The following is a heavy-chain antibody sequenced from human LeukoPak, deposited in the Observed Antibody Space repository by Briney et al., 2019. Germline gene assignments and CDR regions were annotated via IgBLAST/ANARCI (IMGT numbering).Heavy chain of an antibody. CDR1: GYSCTAYY. CDR2: INPNSGGT. Sequence: ASVKVSCKASGYSCTAYYIHWERQAPGQGLEWMGWINPNSGGTNYAQKFQGRVTMTRDTSISTAYMELSRLRSDDTAVYYCARRMGNYYFDYWGQGTLVTVSS. D-gene: IGHD1-7*01. CDR3: ARRMGNYYFDY. V-gene: IGHV1-2*02. J-gene: IGHJ4*02.